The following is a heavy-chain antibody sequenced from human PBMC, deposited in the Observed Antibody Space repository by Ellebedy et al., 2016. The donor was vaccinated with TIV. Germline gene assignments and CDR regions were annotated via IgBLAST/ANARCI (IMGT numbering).Heavy chain of an antibody. CDR3: ARGPLRYFDWVYYYHGMDV. CDR1: GGSMTSYY. J-gene: IGHJ6*02. Sequence: MPSETLSLTCSVSGGSMTSYYWNWIRQPPGKGLEWIGNIFDRRTTNYNPSLRGRVTISLDTSKDQFSLRLSSVTAADTAVYYCARGPLRYFDWVYYYHGMDVWGQGTTVTVSS. D-gene: IGHD3-9*01. CDR2: IFDRRTT. V-gene: IGHV4-59*08.